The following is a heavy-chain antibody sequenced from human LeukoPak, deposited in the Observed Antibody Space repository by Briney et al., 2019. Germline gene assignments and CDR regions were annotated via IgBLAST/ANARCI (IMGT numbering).Heavy chain of an antibody. J-gene: IGHJ4*02. D-gene: IGHD4-17*01. CDR1: GGSISSSSYY. CDR2: IYYSGTT. V-gene: IGHV4-39*01. CDR3: ARHQYSTTVTLDY. Sequence: SETLSLTCTVSGGSISSSSYYWGWIRQPPGKGLEWIGSIYYSGTTYYNPSLKSRVTMSIDTSKNQFSLKLSSVTAADTAVYYCARHQYSTTVTLDYWGREPWSPSPQ.